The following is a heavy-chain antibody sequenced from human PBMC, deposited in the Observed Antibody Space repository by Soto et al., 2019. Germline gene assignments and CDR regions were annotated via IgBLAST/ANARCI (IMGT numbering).Heavy chain of an antibody. D-gene: IGHD1-26*01. CDR3: ARDSGSYYFDY. Sequence: QVQLVQSGAEVKKPGASVKVSCKASGYTFTSYYMHWVRQAPGQGLEWMGIINPSGGNTSYAQKFQGRVTMTRDTSTSTVYMELSSLRSEDTAVYYCARDSGSYYFDYWGQGTLVTVSS. J-gene: IGHJ4*02. V-gene: IGHV1-46*01. CDR2: INPSGGNT. CDR1: GYTFTSYY.